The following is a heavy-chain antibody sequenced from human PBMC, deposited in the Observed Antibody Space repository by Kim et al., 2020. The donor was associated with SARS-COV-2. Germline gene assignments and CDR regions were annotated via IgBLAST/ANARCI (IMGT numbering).Heavy chain of an antibody. V-gene: IGHV4-34*01. CDR2: INHSGST. CDR1: GGSFSGYY. Sequence: SETLSLTCAVYGGSFSGYYWSWIRQPPGKGLEWIGEINHSGSTNYNPSLKSRVTISVDTSKNQFSLKLSSVTAADTAVYYCARSRYCSGGSCYWFDPWGQGTLVTVSS. J-gene: IGHJ5*02. D-gene: IGHD2-15*01. CDR3: ARSRYCSGGSCYWFDP.